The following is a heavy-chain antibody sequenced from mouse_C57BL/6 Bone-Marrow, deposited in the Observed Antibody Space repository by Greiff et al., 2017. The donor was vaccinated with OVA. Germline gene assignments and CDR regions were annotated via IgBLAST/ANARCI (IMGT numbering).Heavy chain of an antibody. CDR3: ARGKTAQAMDY. CDR2: IYPRSGNT. CDR1: GYTFTSYG. Sequence: QVQLKQSGAELARPGASVKLSCKASGYTFTSYGISWVKQRTGQGLEWIGEIYPRSGNTYYNEKFKGKATLTADKSSSTAYMELRSLTSEDSAVYFCARGKTAQAMDYWGQGTSVTVSS. D-gene: IGHD3-2*02. J-gene: IGHJ4*01. V-gene: IGHV1-81*01.